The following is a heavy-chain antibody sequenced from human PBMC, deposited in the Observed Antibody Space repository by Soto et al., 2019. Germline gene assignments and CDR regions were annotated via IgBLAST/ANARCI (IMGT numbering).Heavy chain of an antibody. CDR2: ISGSGGST. Sequence: QLGGSLRLSCAASGFTFSSYAMSWVRQAPGKGLEWVSAISGSGGSTYYADSVKGRFTISRDNSKNTLYLQMNSLRAEDTAVYYCAKNQGDLWSGYLYYFDYWGQGTLVTVSS. J-gene: IGHJ4*02. D-gene: IGHD3-3*01. CDR1: GFTFSSYA. V-gene: IGHV3-23*01. CDR3: AKNQGDLWSGYLYYFDY.